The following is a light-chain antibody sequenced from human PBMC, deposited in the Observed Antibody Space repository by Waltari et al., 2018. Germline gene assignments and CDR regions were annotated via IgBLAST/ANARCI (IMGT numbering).Light chain of an antibody. Sequence: EIVLTQSPGTLFLSPGEGATPSCRASQSVSRTLAWYQQKPGQAPRLLVYVASSRATGIPDRFSGSGSGTDFSLTISRLEPDDSAVYFCQHYVSLPATFGQGTKVEIK. CDR3: QHYVSLPAT. V-gene: IGKV3-20*01. J-gene: IGKJ1*01. CDR1: QSVSRT. CDR2: VAS.